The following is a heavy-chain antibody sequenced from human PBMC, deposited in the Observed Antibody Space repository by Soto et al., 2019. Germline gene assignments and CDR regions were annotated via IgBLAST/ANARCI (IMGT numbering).Heavy chain of an antibody. CDR1: GFTFADYY. V-gene: IGHV3-66*01. Sequence: GGSLRLSCAVSGFTFADYYIDWVRQAPGKGLEWVSVIYSIGTTYYADSVKGRFTISRDTSKNTLYLQMNSLRGEDTAVYYCARDRDYGGFDYWGHGTLVTVSS. D-gene: IGHD4-17*01. CDR3: ARDRDYGGFDY. CDR2: IYSIGTT. J-gene: IGHJ4*01.